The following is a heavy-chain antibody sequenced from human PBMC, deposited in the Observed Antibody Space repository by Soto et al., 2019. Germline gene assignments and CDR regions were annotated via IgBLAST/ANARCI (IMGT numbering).Heavy chain of an antibody. D-gene: IGHD4-17*01. CDR2: MNPNSGNT. J-gene: IGHJ6*03. Sequence: GASVKVSCKASGYTFTSYDINWVRQATGQGLEWMGWMNPNSGNTGYAQKIQGRVTMTRNTSISTAYMELSSLRSEDTAVYYCARAWYGDYDLSLSYYYYYMDVWGKGTTVTVSS. CDR1: GYTFTSYD. CDR3: ARAWYGDYDLSLSYYYYYMDV. V-gene: IGHV1-8*01.